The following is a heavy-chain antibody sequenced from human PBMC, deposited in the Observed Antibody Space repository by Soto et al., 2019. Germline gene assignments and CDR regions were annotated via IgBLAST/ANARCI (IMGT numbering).Heavy chain of an antibody. Sequence: PVGSLRLSCAGSGFTFGSYGMSWVRQAPGKVMEWLDNKKQDRSENYYLDTVKGRFIISRDKAKNSLYLQMNNLRAEDTGVYYCERVEEWQQLALDYWGQGTLVTVSS. CDR1: GFTFGSYG. D-gene: IGHD6-13*01. CDR3: ERVEEWQQLALDY. CDR2: KKQDRSEN. V-gene: IGHV3-7*03. J-gene: IGHJ4*02.